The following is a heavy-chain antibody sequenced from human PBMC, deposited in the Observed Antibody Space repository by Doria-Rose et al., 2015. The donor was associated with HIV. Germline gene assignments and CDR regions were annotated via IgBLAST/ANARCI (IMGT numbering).Heavy chain of an antibody. V-gene: IGHV2-26*01. J-gene: IGHJ4*02. Sequence: QESGPVLVKPIETLTLTCTVSGVSLSSPGMGVSWIRQPPGKALEWLANISSDDERSYNSSLKSRLTISRCTSKSQVVLTMTDMDPVDTATYYCARIKSSRWYHRYYFDFWGQGTLVIVSA. CDR1: GVSLSSPGMG. D-gene: IGHD6-13*01. CDR2: ISSDDER. CDR3: ARIKSSRWYHRYYFDF.